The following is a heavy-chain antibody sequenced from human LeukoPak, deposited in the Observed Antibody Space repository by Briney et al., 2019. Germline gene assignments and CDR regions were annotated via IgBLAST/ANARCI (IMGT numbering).Heavy chain of an antibody. D-gene: IGHD6-13*01. CDR2: INPNSGGT. J-gene: IGHJ4*02. CDR1: GYTFTGYY. V-gene: IGHV1-2*06. CDR3: ARDQSSSRWYYFDY. Sequence: GASVKVSCKASGYTFTGYYMHWVRQAPGQGLQWMGRINPNSGGTNYAQKFQGRVTMTRDTSISTAYMELSRLRSDDTAVYYCARDQSSSRWYYFDYWGQGTLVTVSS.